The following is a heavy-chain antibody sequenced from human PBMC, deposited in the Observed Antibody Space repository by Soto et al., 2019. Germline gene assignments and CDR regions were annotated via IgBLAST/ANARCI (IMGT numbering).Heavy chain of an antibody. J-gene: IGHJ5*02. Sequence: PSETLSLTCTVSGGSISSYYWSWIRQPPGKGQEWIGYIYYSGSTNYNPSLESRVTISVDTSKNQFSLKLSSVTAADTAVYYCARSILRDKFDPWGHGTLVTVSS. CDR2: IYYSGST. CDR1: GGSISSYY. CDR3: ARSILRDKFDP. V-gene: IGHV4-59*01. D-gene: IGHD3-3*01.